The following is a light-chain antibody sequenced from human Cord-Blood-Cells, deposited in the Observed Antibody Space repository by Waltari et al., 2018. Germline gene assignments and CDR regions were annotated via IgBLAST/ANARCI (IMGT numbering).Light chain of an antibody. CDR1: QSINDD. CDR3: QQSYSTPYT. J-gene: IGKJ2*01. CDR2: AAS. V-gene: IGKV1-39*01. Sequence: IQMTQSPSYLSASVGDRVTITCRASQSINDDLNFYQPKPGNAPKLLIYAASSLQSGVPSRFSGSGSVTEFTLTISSLQPEDFATDYCQQSYSTPYTFGQGTKLEIK.